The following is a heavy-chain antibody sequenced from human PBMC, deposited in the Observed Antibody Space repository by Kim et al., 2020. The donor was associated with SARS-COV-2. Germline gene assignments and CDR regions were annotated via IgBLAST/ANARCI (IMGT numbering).Heavy chain of an antibody. Sequence: SETLSLTCAVYGGSFSGYYWSWIRQPPGKGLEWIGEINHSGSTNYNPSLKSRVTISVDTSKNQFSLKLSSVTAADTAVYYCARVGAMVRGVIITGRSRAHGMDVWGQGTTVTVSS. CDR1: GGSFSGYY. D-gene: IGHD3-10*01. V-gene: IGHV4-34*01. CDR3: ARVGAMVRGVIITGRSRAHGMDV. J-gene: IGHJ6*02. CDR2: INHSGST.